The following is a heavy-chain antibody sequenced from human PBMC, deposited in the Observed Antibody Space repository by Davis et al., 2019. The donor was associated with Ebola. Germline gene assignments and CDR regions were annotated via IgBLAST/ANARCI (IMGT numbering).Heavy chain of an antibody. CDR3: TTTTVTSDY. D-gene: IGHD4-17*01. CDR1: AFTFSGSA. CDR2: IRSKANSYAT. Sequence: PGGSLRLSCAASAFTFSGSAMHWVRQASGKGLEWVGRIRSKANSYATAYAASVKGRFTISRDDSKNTAYLQMNSLKTEDTAVYYCTTTTVTSDYWGQGTLVTVSS. V-gene: IGHV3-73*01. J-gene: IGHJ4*02.